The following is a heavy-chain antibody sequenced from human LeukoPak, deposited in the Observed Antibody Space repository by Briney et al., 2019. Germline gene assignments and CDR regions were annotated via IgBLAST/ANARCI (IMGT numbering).Heavy chain of an antibody. D-gene: IGHD3-22*01. V-gene: IGHV4-59*01. J-gene: IGHJ6*03. CDR3: ARDLLGYYDSSGHLLDMDV. Sequence: SETLSLTCTVSGGSISSYYWSSIRQPPGKGLEWIGYIYYSGSTNYNPSLKSRVTISVDTSKNQFSLKLSSVTAADTAVYYCARDLLGYYDSSGHLLDMDVWGKGTTVTVSS. CDR2: IYYSGST. CDR1: GGSISSYY.